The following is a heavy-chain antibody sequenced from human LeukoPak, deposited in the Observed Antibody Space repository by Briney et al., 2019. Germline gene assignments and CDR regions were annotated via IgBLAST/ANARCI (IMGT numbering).Heavy chain of an antibody. Sequence: SQTPSLTCTVSGGSLSSYYWRSIWGSAGEGQGWVGRIYTSGGTNSTPSPKSRVSISVETCTNQFSLWLCAVTAPGTAVYYCVRPMGYGSGSYYSYFHYWGQGTLVTVPS. D-gene: IGHD3-10*01. J-gene: IGHJ4*02. CDR2: IYTSGGT. CDR3: VRPMGYGSGSYYSYFHY. V-gene: IGHV4-4*07. CDR1: GGSLSSYY.